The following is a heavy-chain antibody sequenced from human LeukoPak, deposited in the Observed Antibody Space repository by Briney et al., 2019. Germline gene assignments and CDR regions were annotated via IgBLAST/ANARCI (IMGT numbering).Heavy chain of an antibody. CDR3: ARDSYGSGSSPPPIDY. CDR2: ISSSSSYI. D-gene: IGHD3-10*01. CDR1: GFTFSSYS. J-gene: IGHJ4*02. V-gene: IGHV3-21*01. Sequence: GGSLRLSCAASGFTFSSYSMNWVRQAPGKGLEWVSSISSSSSYIYYADSVKGRFTISSDNAKNSLYLQMNSLRAEDTAVYYCARDSYGSGSSPPPIDYWGQGTLVTVSS.